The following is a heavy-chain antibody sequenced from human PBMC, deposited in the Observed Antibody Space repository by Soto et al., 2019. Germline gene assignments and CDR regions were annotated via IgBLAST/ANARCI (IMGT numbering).Heavy chain of an antibody. D-gene: IGHD3-16*02. CDR3: ARSGRGSFRYYYYYMDV. V-gene: IGHV1-18*01. J-gene: IGHJ6*03. CDR2: ISAYNGNT. Sequence: ASVKVSCKASGYTFTSYGISWVRQAPGQGLEWMGWISAYNGNTNYAQKLQGRVTMTTDTSTSTAYMELRSLRSDDTAVYYCARSGRGSFRYYYYYMDVWGKGTTVTVSS. CDR1: GYTFTSYG.